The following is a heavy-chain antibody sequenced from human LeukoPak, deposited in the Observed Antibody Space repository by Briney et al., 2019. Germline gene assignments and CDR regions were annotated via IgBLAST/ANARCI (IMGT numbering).Heavy chain of an antibody. CDR3: AKDHGEFDWFLIPQLPPYFDY. J-gene: IGHJ4*02. V-gene: IGHV1-46*01. CDR1: GYTFTSYY. Sequence: ASVKVSCKASGYTFTSYYMHWVRQAPGQGLEWMGIINPSGGSTSYAQKFQGRVTMTRDTSTSTVYMELSSLRSEDTAVYYCAKDHGEFDWFLIPQLPPYFDYWGQGTLVTVSS. D-gene: IGHD3-9*01. CDR2: INPSGGST.